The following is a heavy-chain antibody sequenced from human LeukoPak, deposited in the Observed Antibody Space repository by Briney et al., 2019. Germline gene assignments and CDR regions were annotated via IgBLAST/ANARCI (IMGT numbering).Heavy chain of an antibody. J-gene: IGHJ4*02. Sequence: PGESLRLSCAASGFTFSAYWMTWVRQAPGKGLEWVANINEGSNLKMYVDSVKGRFTISRDYTTNSLYLQMDSLRAEDTAVYYCTTTGYWGQGTLVTVSS. CDR3: TTTGY. V-gene: IGHV3-7*01. CDR1: GFTFSAYW. CDR2: INEGSNLK. D-gene: IGHD1-1*01.